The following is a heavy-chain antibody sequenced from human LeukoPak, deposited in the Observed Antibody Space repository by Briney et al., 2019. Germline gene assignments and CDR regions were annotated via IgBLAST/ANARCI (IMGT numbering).Heavy chain of an antibody. V-gene: IGHV3-20*04. CDR3: ARDHQYYYGSGSYDY. CDR1: GFTFDDYG. CDR2: INWNGGST. J-gene: IGHJ4*02. D-gene: IGHD3-10*01. Sequence: RSGGSLRLSCAASGFTFDDYGMSWVRQAPGKGLEWVSGINWNGGSTGHADSVKGRFTISRDNAKNSLYLQMNSLRAEDTALYYCARDHQYYYGSGSYDYWGQGTLVTVSS.